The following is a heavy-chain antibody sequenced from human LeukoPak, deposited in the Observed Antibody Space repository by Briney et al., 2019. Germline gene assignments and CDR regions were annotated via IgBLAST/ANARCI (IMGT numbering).Heavy chain of an antibody. CDR3: ARAGYCSGGSCYYNWFDP. CDR2: ISAYNGNT. Sequence: ASVKVSCKASGYTFTSYGISWVRQAPGQGLGWMGWISAYNGNTNYAQKLQGRVTMTTDTSTSTAYMELSSLRSEDTAVYYCARAGYCSGGSCYYNWFDPWGQGTLVTVSS. D-gene: IGHD2-15*01. CDR1: GYTFTSYG. J-gene: IGHJ5*02. V-gene: IGHV1-18*01.